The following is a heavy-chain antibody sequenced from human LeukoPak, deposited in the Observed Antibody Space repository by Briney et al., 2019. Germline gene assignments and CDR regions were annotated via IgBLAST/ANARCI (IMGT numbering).Heavy chain of an antibody. Sequence: PSETLSLTCAVYGGSFSGYYWSWIRQPPGKGLEWIGEINHSGSTNYNPSLKSRVTISVDTSKNQFSPKLSSVTAADTAVYYCASKYSSTIRWGQGTLVTVSS. D-gene: IGHD2-2*01. CDR3: ASKYSSTIR. CDR2: INHSGST. V-gene: IGHV4-34*01. CDR1: GGSFSGYY. J-gene: IGHJ4*02.